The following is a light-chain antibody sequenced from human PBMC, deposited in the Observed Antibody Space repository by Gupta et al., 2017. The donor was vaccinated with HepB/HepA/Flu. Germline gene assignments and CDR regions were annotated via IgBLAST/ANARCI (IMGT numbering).Light chain of an antibody. J-gene: IGKJ2*01. CDR2: LGS. CDR3: RQALQTPLT. Sequence: DIVMTQSPLSLPVTPGEPASISCRSSQSLLHSNGYKYLDWYLQKPGQSPQLLIYLGSSRASGVPDRFSGSGSGTDFTLKISRVEAEDVGIYYCRQALQTPLTFGQGTKMEIK. CDR1: QSLLHSNGYKY. V-gene: IGKV2-28*01.